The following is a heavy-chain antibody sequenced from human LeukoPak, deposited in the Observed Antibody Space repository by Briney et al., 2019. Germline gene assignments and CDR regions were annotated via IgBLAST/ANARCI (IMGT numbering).Heavy chain of an antibody. V-gene: IGHV1-2*02. J-gene: IGHJ5*02. CDR3: ARLADPPS. CDR1: GYTFTNYY. CDR2: INPNGGNT. Sequence: SVKLSSKASGYTFTNYYLHCVRQAPGRGLEWMGWINPNGGNTTYAQKFQGRVTMTRDTSISTAYMELSSLRSDDTAVYYCARLADPPSWGQGTLVTVSS.